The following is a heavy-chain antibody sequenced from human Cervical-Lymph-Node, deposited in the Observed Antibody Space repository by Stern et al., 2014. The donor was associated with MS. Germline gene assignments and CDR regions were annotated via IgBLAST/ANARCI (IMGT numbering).Heavy chain of an antibody. CDR3: ARDSRDYLNYYGLDV. J-gene: IGHJ6*02. V-gene: IGHV3-33*01. CDR1: GFTFSYYG. D-gene: IGHD4-17*01. Sequence: VQLVESGGGVVQPGRSLRLACATSGFTFSYYGMAWGRPAPGKGLEWVALLWYEENKTYYTDSVKGRFTISRDTSKNTLYLQMDNLRAEDTAVYYCARDSRDYLNYYGLDVWGQGTTVTVS. CDR2: LWYEENKT.